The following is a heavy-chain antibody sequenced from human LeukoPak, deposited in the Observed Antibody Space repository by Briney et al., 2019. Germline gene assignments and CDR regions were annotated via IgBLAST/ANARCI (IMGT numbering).Heavy chain of an antibody. CDR3: ARDYYGDYYFGN. J-gene: IGHJ4*02. Sequence: GGSLRLSCAASGFTFSSYAMSWVRQAPGKGLEWVSSTSGSGTNIYYADSVKGRFTVSRDNAKNSLYLQMNSLRAEDTAVYYCARDYYGDYYFGNWGQGTLVTVSS. V-gene: IGHV3-21*01. CDR1: GFTFSSYA. CDR2: TSGSGTNI. D-gene: IGHD4-17*01.